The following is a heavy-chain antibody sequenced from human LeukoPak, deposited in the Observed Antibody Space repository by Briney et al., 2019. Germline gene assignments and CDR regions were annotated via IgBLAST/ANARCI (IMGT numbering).Heavy chain of an antibody. V-gene: IGHV3-21*05. Sequence: GGSLRLSCLASKFTFNNYAMTWVRQAPGKGLEWVSYISDSGSDIYYADSVKGRFTISRDNAENSLFLQMSSLRAEDTAVYYCARGTYRHDYWGQGTLVTVSS. CDR1: KFTFNNYA. J-gene: IGHJ4*02. CDR3: ARGTYRHDY. CDR2: ISDSGSDI.